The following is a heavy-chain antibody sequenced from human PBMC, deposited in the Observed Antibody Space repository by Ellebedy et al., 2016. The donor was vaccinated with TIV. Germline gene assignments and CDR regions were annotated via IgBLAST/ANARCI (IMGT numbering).Heavy chain of an antibody. V-gene: IGHV3-74*01. Sequence: GESLKISCAASGFTSGFTFSRLWMHWVRQAPGKGLVWVSHVKSDGSGTYADSVKGRFTISRDNARNTVYLQMSSLRVEDTAIYYCATGAGYHYDYWGQGTLVTVSS. CDR3: ATGAGYHYDY. D-gene: IGHD3-22*01. J-gene: IGHJ4*02. CDR1: GFTSGFTFSRLW. CDR2: VKSDGSGT.